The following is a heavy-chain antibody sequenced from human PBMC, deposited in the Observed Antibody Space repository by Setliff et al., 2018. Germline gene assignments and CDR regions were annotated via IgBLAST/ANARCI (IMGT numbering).Heavy chain of an antibody. Sequence: PSETLSLTCTVSGGSINSRTYYWSWIRQSAGKGLEWIGHIYTSWSTVYNPSLKSRVTISVDKSENQFSLKLNSVTGADTAVYYCARVTGFSYMDVWGKGTTVTVSS. CDR2: IYTSWST. V-gene: IGHV4-61*09. D-gene: IGHD3-3*01. J-gene: IGHJ6*03. CDR1: GGSINSRTYY. CDR3: ARVTGFSYMDV.